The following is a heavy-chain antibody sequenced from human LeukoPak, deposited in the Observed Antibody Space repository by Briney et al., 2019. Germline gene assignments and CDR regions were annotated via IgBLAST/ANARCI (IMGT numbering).Heavy chain of an antibody. CDR1: GYTFTGYY. Sequence: ASVKVSCKASGYTFTGYYIHWVRQAPGQGLEWMEWINPNSGGTNYAQKFQGRVTMTRDTSISTAYMELSRLRFDDTAVYYCAVARAYCGGDCYLLDAFDIWGQGTMVTVSS. CDR2: INPNSGGT. V-gene: IGHV1-2*02. CDR3: AVARAYCGGDCYLLDAFDI. D-gene: IGHD2-21*02. J-gene: IGHJ3*02.